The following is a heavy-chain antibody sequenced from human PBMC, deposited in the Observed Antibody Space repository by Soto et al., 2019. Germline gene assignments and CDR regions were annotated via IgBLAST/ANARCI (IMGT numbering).Heavy chain of an antibody. CDR2: IYYSGST. CDR3: ARGRAGYYYDSSGYFDY. D-gene: IGHD3-22*01. V-gene: IGHV4-59*01. Sequence: SETLSLTCTVSGGSISSYYWSWIRQPPGKGLEWIGYIYYSGSTNYNPSLKSRVTISVDTSKNQFSLKLSSVTAADTAVYYCARGRAGYYYDSSGYFDYWGQGTLVTVSS. J-gene: IGHJ4*02. CDR1: GGSISSYY.